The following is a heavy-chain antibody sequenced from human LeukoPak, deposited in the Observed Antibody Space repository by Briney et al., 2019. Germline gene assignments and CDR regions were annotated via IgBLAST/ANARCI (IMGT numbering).Heavy chain of an antibody. J-gene: IGHJ1*01. CDR1: GGSISSYSYH. V-gene: IGHV4-39*01. D-gene: IGHD6-6*01. Sequence: PSETLPLTCTVSGGSISSYSYHWGWIRQPPGKGLEWIGSIYYSGSMYYNPSLKSRVTISVDTSKNQFSLKLSSVTAADTAVYYCARPSTKYSSSSGYFQHWGQGTLVTVSS. CDR2: IYYSGSM. CDR3: ARPSTKYSSSSGYFQH.